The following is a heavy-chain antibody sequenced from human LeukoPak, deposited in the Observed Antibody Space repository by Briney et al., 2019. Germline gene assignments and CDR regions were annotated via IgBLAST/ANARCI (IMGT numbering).Heavy chain of an antibody. CDR2: IVVGSGNT. CDR3: AAGVVNTIFGVVIDYYGMDV. Sequence: GTSVKVSCKASGFTFTSSAMQWVRQARGQRLEWIGWIVVGSGNTNYAQKFQERVTITRDMSTSTAYMELSSLRSEDTAVYYCAAGVVNTIFGVVIDYYGMDVWGQGTTVTVSS. V-gene: IGHV1-58*02. CDR1: GFTFTSSA. J-gene: IGHJ6*02. D-gene: IGHD3-3*01.